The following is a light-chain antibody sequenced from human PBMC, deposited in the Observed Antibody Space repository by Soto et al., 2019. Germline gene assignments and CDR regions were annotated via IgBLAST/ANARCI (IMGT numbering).Light chain of an antibody. CDR2: DAS. CDR1: ERISSW. J-gene: IGKJ5*01. CDR3: HQYGISPPVT. Sequence: DIQMTQSPSTLSASVGDRVTITCRASERISSWLAWYQQKPGKAPKLLIYDASSLESGVPSRFSGSGSGTEFTLTISSLQPDDFAVYYCHQYGISPPVTFGQGTRLEIK. V-gene: IGKV1-5*01.